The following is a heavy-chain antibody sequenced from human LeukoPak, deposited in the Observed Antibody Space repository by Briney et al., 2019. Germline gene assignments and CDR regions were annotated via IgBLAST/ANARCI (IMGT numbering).Heavy chain of an antibody. V-gene: IGHV3-48*01. D-gene: IGHD3-3*01. CDR2: ISSGSSAI. CDR1: GFTFGSYR. Sequence: GGSLRLSCAASGFTFGSYRMNWVRQAPGKGLEWVAYISSGSSAIFYADSVKGRFTISRDDAKNSLYLQMNSLRAEDTAVYYCVSVLRFLEWLFAFDIWGQGTMVIVSS. J-gene: IGHJ3*02. CDR3: VSVLRFLEWLFAFDI.